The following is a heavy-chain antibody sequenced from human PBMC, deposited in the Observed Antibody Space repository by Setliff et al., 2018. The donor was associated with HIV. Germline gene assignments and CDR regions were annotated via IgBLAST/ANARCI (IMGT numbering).Heavy chain of an antibody. CDR2: IIPIFGTA. CDR3: ARDHYSGYTLNWFDP. CDR1: GGTFSSYA. Sequence: AASVKVSCKASGGTFSSYAISWVRQAPGQGLEWMGRIIPIFGTANYAQKFQGRVTITADKSTSTAYMELSSLRSEDTAVYYCARDHYSGYTLNWFDPWGQGTLGTSPQ. J-gene: IGHJ5*02. D-gene: IGHD2-21*01. V-gene: IGHV1-69*06.